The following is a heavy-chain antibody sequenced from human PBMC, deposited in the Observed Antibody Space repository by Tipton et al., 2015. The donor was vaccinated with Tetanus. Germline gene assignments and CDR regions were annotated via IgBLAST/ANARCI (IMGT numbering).Heavy chain of an antibody. D-gene: IGHD2-21*02. CDR2: LSWNSGHI. CDR3: AKDTGVTPHYGMDV. V-gene: IGHV3-9*01. CDR1: GFTFDDFA. Sequence: SLRLSCEAFGFTFDDFAMHWVRQGPGMGLEWVSGLSWNSGHIDYAPSVRGRFTISRDNAKNSLYLQMNSLRAEDTALYYCAKDTGVTPHYGMDVWGQGP. J-gene: IGHJ6*02.